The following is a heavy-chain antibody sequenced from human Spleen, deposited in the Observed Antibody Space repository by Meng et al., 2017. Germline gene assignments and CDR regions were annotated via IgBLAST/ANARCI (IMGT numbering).Heavy chain of an antibody. J-gene: IGHJ4*02. V-gene: IGHV3-66*02. Sequence: GESLKISCAASGFTFSRFAMHWVRQAPGKGPEWVAVIYSGGSTYYADSVKGRFTISRDTSKNTLYLQMNSLRAEDTAVYYCARSRSSWYLGVDFDYWGQGTLVTVSS. D-gene: IGHD6-13*01. CDR1: GFTFSRFA. CDR3: ARSRSSWYLGVDFDY. CDR2: IYSGGST.